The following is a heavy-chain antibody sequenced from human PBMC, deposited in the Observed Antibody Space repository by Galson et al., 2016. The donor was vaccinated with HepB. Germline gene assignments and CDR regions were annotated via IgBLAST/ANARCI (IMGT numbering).Heavy chain of an antibody. CDR2: IYYSGST. J-gene: IGHJ4*02. D-gene: IGHD6-13*01. CDR3: AALYKSSWYVGPFDY. CDR1: GGSISSSSYY. V-gene: IGHV4-39*01. Sequence: SETLSLTCTVSGGSISSSSYYWGWIRQPPGKGLEWIGSIYYSGSTYYNPSLKSRVTISVDTSKNQFSLKLRSVTAADTAVYYCAALYKSSWYVGPFDYWGQGTLVTVSS.